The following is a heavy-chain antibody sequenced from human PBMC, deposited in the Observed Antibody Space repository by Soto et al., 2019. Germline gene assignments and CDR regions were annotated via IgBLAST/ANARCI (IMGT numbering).Heavy chain of an antibody. D-gene: IGHD2-2*01. CDR2: ISSNGGST. J-gene: IGHJ6*02. CDR1: GFTFSSYA. V-gene: IGHV3-64D*06. CDR3: VKGPSSTRYYYYYYGMDV. Sequence: PXGSLRLSCSASGFTFSSYAMHWVRQAPGKGLEYVSAISSNGGSTYYADSVKGRFTISRDNSKNTLYLQMSSLRAEDTAVYYCVKGPSSTRYYYYYYGMDVWGQGTTVTVSS.